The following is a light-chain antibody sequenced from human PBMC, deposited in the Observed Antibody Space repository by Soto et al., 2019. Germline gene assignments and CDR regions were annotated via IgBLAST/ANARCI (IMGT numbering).Light chain of an antibody. CDR2: DVS. J-gene: IGLJ1*01. Sequence: QSALTQPASVSGSPGQSITISCTGTSSDVGGYNYVSWYQHHPGKAPKLMIYDVSNRPSGVSNSFSGSKSGNTASLTISGLQAEDEADYYCSSYTSSSSYVFGTGTKVTVL. CDR3: SSYTSSSSYV. CDR1: SSDVGGYNY. V-gene: IGLV2-14*03.